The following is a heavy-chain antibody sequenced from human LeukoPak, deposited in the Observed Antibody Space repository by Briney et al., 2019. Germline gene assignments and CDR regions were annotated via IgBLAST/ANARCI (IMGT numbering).Heavy chain of an antibody. CDR1: GYTFTSYG. Sequence: ASVKVSCKASGYTFTSYGISWVRQAPGQGLEWMGWMNPNSGNTGYAQKFQGRVTMTRNTSISTAYMELSSLRSEDTAVYYCATGTGGSGSYDYWGQGTLVTVSS. J-gene: IGHJ4*02. V-gene: IGHV1-8*02. CDR3: ATGTGGSGSYDY. CDR2: MNPNSGNT. D-gene: IGHD3-22*01.